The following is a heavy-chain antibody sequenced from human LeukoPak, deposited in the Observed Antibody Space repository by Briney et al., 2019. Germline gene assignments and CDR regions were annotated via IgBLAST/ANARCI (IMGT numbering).Heavy chain of an antibody. Sequence: GGSLRLSCAASGFTVSSNYMSWVRQAPGKGLEWVSVIYSGGSTYYADSVKGRFTTSRDNSKNTLYLQMNSLRAEDTAVYYCARAAANYYYYYMDVWGKGTTVTVSS. CDR3: ARAAANYYYYYMDV. J-gene: IGHJ6*03. V-gene: IGHV3-53*01. CDR2: IYSGGST. D-gene: IGHD6-25*01. CDR1: GFTVSSNY.